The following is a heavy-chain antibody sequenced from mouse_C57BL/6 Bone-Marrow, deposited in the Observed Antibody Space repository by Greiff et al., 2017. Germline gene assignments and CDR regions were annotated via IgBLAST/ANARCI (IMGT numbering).Heavy chain of an antibody. CDR1: GYTFTSYW. CDR2: IDPSDSYT. J-gene: IGHJ2*01. Sequence: VQLQQPGAELVMPGASVKLSCKASGYTFTSYWMHWVKQRPGQGLEWIGEIDPSDSYTNYNQKFKGKSTLTVDKSSSTAYMQLSSLTSEDSAVNDCAREDDYGSSLDYWGQGTTLTVSS. V-gene: IGHV1-69*01. D-gene: IGHD1-1*01. CDR3: AREDDYGSSLDY.